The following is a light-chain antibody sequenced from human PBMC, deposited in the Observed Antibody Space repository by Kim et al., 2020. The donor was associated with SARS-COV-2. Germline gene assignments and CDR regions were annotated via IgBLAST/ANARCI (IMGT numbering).Light chain of an antibody. Sequence: EIALTQSPGTLSLSPGERATLSCRASHRVSSNYLAWYQQKPGQAPRLLISGVSSRATGIPDRFSGSGSGTDFTLTIRTLEPEDFAVYYCLQYGSSPVTFGGGTKVDIK. CDR3: LQYGSSPVT. CDR2: GVS. V-gene: IGKV3-20*01. J-gene: IGKJ4*01. CDR1: HRVSSNY.